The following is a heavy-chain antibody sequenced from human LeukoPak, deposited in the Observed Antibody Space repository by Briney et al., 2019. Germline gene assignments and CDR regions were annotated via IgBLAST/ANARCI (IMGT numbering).Heavy chain of an antibody. D-gene: IGHD2-15*01. CDR2: ISSSSSYI. CDR1: GFTFSSYS. Sequence: GGSLRLSCAASGFTFSSYSMNWVRQAPGKGLEWVSSISSSSSYIYYADSVKGRFTISRDNAKNSLYLQMNSLRAEDTAVYYCAKTMVVVVAATENNWFDPWGQGTLVTVSS. J-gene: IGHJ5*02. V-gene: IGHV3-21*04. CDR3: AKTMVVVVAATENNWFDP.